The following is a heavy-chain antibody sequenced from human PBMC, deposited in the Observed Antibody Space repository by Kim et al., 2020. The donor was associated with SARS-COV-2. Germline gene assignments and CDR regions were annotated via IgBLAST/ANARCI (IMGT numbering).Heavy chain of an antibody. V-gene: IGHV4-39*07. CDR1: GGSISSSSYY. CDR3: ARVITMVRGVIIHAFD. Sequence: SETLSLTCTVSGGSISSSSYYWGWIRQPPGKGLEWIGSIYYSGSTYYNPSLKSRVTISVDTSKNQFSLKLSSVTAADTAVYYCARVITMVRGVIIHAFD. D-gene: IGHD3-10*01. J-gene: IGHJ3*02. CDR2: IYYSGST.